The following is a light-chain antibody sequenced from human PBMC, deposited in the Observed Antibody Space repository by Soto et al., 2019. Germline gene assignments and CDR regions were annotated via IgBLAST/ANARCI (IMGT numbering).Light chain of an antibody. Sequence: DTQMTQSPHSLSASVGDRVTIACQANEDIANHLNWYRQRPGKAPDLLIYDASNLEPGVPSRFSGDGSGTDFTLTISGLLPEDFATYYCQQFHSLPYTFGQGTKLDI. CDR3: QQFHSLPYT. V-gene: IGKV1-33*01. CDR2: DAS. J-gene: IGKJ2*01. CDR1: EDIANH.